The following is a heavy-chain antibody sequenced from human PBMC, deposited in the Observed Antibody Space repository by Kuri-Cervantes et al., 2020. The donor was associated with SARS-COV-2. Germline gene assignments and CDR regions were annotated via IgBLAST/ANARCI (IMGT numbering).Heavy chain of an antibody. V-gene: IGHV3-53*01. Sequence: GESLKISCAASGFTVSSNYMSWVRQAPGKGLEWVSVIYSGGSTYYADSVKGRFTISRDNAKSSLYLQMNSLRAEDTAVYYCARDAPKGPSHFDIWGQGTVVTVSS. CDR2: IYSGGST. J-gene: IGHJ3*02. CDR1: GFTVSSNY. CDR3: ARDAPKGPSHFDI.